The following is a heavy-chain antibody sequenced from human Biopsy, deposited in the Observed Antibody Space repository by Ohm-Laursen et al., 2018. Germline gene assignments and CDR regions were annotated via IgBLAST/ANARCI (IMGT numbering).Heavy chain of an antibody. CDR1: GYKFTSYG. Sequence: SSVKVSCKASGYKFTSYGMSWVRQAPGQGFEWMGRISGYNGNTNYAQKFQGRITMTIDAATSTGYMDLRSLKSDDTAVYYCARKLTGYFHHWGQGTLVIVSS. CDR3: ARKLTGYFHH. V-gene: IGHV1-18*01. J-gene: IGHJ1*01. CDR2: ISGYNGNT. D-gene: IGHD3-9*01.